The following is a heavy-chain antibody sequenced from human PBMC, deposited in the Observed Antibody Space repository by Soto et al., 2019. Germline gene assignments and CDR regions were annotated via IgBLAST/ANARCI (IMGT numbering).Heavy chain of an antibody. CDR2: ISGSGGST. CDR3: AKDTSTTFGVVSWFDP. D-gene: IGHD3-3*01. V-gene: IGHV3-23*01. CDR1: GFTFSSYS. J-gene: IGHJ5*02. Sequence: QAXGSLRLSCAASGFTFSSYSMSWVRQAPGKGLEWVSAISGSGGSTYYADSVKGRFTISRDNSKNTLYLQMNSLRAEDTAVYYCAKDTSTTFGVVSWFDPWGQGTLVTVSS.